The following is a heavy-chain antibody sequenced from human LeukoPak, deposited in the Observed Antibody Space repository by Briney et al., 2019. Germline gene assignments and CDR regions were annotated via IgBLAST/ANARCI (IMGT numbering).Heavy chain of an antibody. CDR1: EFSFSSHS. Sequence: GGSLRLSCAASEFSFSSHSMNWVRQAPGKGLEWVSTINSSGNYTCYADSVKGRFTISRDNAKNSLYLQMNSLRAEDTAVYYCARDGMIAAYAFDIWGQGTMVTVSS. J-gene: IGHJ3*02. V-gene: IGHV3-21*01. CDR2: INSSGNYT. D-gene: IGHD2-21*01. CDR3: ARDGMIAAYAFDI.